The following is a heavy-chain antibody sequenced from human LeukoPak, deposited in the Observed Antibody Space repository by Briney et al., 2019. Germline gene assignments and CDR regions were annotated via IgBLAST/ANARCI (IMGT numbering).Heavy chain of an antibody. CDR2: INYSGST. V-gene: IGHV4-31*03. CDR3: AREMDAHPRIVV. CDR1: GGSISSGGYR. J-gene: IGHJ1*01. D-gene: IGHD2-21*01. Sequence: SETLSLTCTVSGGSISSGGYRWTWIRQYPGKGLEWIGYINYSGSTYYNPSLKSRVIISVDTSKNQFSLNLNSVTAADTAVYYCAREMDAHPRIVVWGQGTLVTVSS.